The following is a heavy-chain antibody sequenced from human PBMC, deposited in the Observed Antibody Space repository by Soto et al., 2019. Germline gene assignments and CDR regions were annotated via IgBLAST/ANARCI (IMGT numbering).Heavy chain of an antibody. CDR2: IIPILGIA. CDR1: GGTFSSYT. CDR3: ASAPAAAGPYYFDY. D-gene: IGHD6-13*01. J-gene: IGHJ4*02. Sequence: QVQLVQSGAEVKKPGSSVKVSCKASGGTFSSYTISWVRQAPGQGLEWMGRIIPILGIANYAQKFQGRVTITADKSPSTAYMELSSLRSEDTAVYYCASAPAAAGPYYFDYWGQGTLGTVSA. V-gene: IGHV1-69*02.